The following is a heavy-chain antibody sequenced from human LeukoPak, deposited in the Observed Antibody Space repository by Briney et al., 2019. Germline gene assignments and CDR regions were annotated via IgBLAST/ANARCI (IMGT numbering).Heavy chain of an antibody. CDR2: ISSSSSYI. CDR3: ARDRTGTAFGY. V-gene: IGHV3-21*01. D-gene: IGHD1-1*01. CDR1: GFTFSSYS. J-gene: IGHJ4*02. Sequence: PGGSLRLSCAASGFTFSSYSMNWVRQAPGKGLEWVSPISSSSSYIYYADSAKGRFTISRDNAKNSLYLQMNSLRAEDTAVYYCARDRTGTAFGYWGQGTLVTVSS.